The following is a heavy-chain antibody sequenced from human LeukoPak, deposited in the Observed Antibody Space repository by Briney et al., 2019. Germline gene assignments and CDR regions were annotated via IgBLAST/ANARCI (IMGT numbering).Heavy chain of an antibody. CDR1: GGSVSNDS. D-gene: IGHD2-8*01. V-gene: IGHV4-4*07. J-gene: IGHJ6*02. CDR3: ARGFLGPNKNGMDV. CDR2: IYTSGST. Sequence: SETLSLTCTVSGGSVSNDSWSWIRQPAGKGLEWIGRIYTSGSTNYNPSLKSRVTISVDTSKNQFSLKLSSVTAADTAVYYCARGFLGPNKNGMDVWGQGTTVTVSS.